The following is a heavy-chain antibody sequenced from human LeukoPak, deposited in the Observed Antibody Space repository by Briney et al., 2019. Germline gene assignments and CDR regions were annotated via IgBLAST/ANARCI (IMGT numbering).Heavy chain of an antibody. J-gene: IGHJ4*02. V-gene: IGHV4-34*01. CDR2: INHRGRT. CDR1: GGSFSGYH. Sequence: SETLSLTCAVYGGSFSGYHWNWIRQSPGKGLEWTGEINHRGRTNYNPSLKNRVTISVETSKNQFSLKLSSVTAADTAIYYCARDPTTVVTTPYYFDFWGQGTLVTVSS. D-gene: IGHD4-23*01. CDR3: ARDPTTVVTTPYYFDF.